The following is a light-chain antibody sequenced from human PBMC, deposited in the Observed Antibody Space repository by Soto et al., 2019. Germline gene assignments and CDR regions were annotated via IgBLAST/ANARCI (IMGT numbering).Light chain of an antibody. CDR1: EGISTY. V-gene: IGKV1-8*01. CDR3: QQYYSSPLT. J-gene: IGKJ4*01. CDR2: AAS. Sequence: AIRMAQSPPSFSASTGDRVTFTCRASEGISTYLAWYQQKPGRAPKLLIYAASSLQSGVPSWFSGSGSGTYFTLTISCLQSEDFATYYCQQYYSSPLTFGGGTKVEIK.